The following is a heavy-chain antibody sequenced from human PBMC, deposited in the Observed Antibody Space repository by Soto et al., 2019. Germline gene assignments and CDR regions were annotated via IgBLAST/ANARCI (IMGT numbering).Heavy chain of an antibody. V-gene: IGHV3-11*01. Sequence: GGSLRLSCATSGFTFSDYYMSWIRQAPGKGLEWVSYIGSRGNTKYYADSVKGRFTISRDNAKNSLYLLMNSLKSEDTAVYFCVRQCLVVSPLDHWGQGTLVTVSS. CDR2: IGSRGNTK. CDR3: VRQCLVVSPLDH. D-gene: IGHD6-19*01. J-gene: IGHJ4*02. CDR1: GFTFSDYY.